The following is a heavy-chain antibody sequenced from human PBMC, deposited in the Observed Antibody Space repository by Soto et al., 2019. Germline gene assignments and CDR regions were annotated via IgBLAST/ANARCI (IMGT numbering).Heavy chain of an antibody. V-gene: IGHV4-59*01. CDR3: ARDRTSVNWYFDL. CDR1: GDSISSYY. D-gene: IGHD2-2*01. J-gene: IGHJ2*01. Sequence: QVQLQESGPGLVKPSETLSLTCTVSGDSISSYYWSWIRQPPGKGLEWIGYIHYTGNTNHNPSLKRRVTISVDTSKNHFSLKLSAVTAADTAVYYCARDRTSVNWYFDLWGRGTLVSVSS. CDR2: IHYTGNT.